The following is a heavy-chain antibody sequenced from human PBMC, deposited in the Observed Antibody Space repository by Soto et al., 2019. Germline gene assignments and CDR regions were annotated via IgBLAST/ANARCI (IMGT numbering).Heavy chain of an antibody. CDR3: ARDDWMGYWNYRFGYYYYGMDV. CDR1: GYTFTSYG. J-gene: IGHJ6*02. D-gene: IGHD1-7*01. Sequence: ASVKVSCKASGYTFTSYGISWVRQAPGQGLEWMGWISAYNGNTNYAQKLQGRVTMTTDTSTSTAYMELRSLRSDDTAVYYCARDDWMGYWNYRFGYYYYGMDVWGQGTKVTVSS. V-gene: IGHV1-18*01. CDR2: ISAYNGNT.